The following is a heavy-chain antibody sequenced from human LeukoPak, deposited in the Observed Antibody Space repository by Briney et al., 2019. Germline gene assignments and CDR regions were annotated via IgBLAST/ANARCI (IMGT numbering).Heavy chain of an antibody. CDR3: ARGDYYDSSGYPDY. CDR2: INHSGST. V-gene: IGHV4-34*01. D-gene: IGHD3-22*01. CDR1: GGSFSGYY. Sequence: SETLSLTCAVYGGSFSGYYWSWIRQPPGKGLEWIGEINHSGSTNYNPSLKSRVTISVDTSKNQFSLKLSFVTAADTAVYYCARGDYYDSSGYPDYWGQGTLVTVSS. J-gene: IGHJ4*02.